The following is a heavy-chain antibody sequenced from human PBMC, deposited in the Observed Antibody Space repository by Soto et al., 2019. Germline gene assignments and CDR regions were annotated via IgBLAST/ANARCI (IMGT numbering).Heavy chain of an antibody. CDR1: GFIFRTNG. J-gene: IGHJ4*02. CDR3: AKGGVIATFGGVVVPYYFDS. V-gene: IGHV3-23*01. Sequence: GGSLRLSCSVSGFIFRTNGVSWVRQAPGKGLEWVSSIGGSDGGTYYADSVKARFTISRDKVKDTLYLEMNSLKVEDTALYYCAKGGVIATFGGVVVPYYFDSWGQGTPVTVPQ. D-gene: IGHD3-16*02. CDR2: IGGSDGGT.